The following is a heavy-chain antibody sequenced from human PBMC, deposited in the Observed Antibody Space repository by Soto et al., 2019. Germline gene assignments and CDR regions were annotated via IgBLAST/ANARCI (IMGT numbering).Heavy chain of an antibody. D-gene: IGHD3-10*01. J-gene: IGHJ4*02. V-gene: IGHV3-23*01. CDR2: ISGGGDTT. CDR1: EFTFNTYA. CDR3: AKGRGGSGSLTPRVDF. Sequence: EVQLLESGGGLLQPGGSLRLSCAASEFTFNTYALPWVRQAPGRGLGGFSAISGGGDTTSYADSVKGRFTVSRDGSKNTLYLQMSSLRAEDTALYYCAKGRGGSGSLTPRVDFWGQGTLVTVSS.